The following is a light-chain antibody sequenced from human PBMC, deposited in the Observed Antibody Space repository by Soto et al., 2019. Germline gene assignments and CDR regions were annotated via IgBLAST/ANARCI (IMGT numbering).Light chain of an antibody. CDR2: AAS. CDR1: QGISSY. CDR3: QQLDTYPWT. J-gene: IGKJ1*01. Sequence: DIQLTQSPSFLSASVGDRVTITCRASQGISSYLAWYQQKPGKAPKLLIYAASTLQSGVPSRFSGSGSGTEFTLTISSLQPEDLVTFYCQQLDTYPWTFGQGTKVEIK. V-gene: IGKV1-9*01.